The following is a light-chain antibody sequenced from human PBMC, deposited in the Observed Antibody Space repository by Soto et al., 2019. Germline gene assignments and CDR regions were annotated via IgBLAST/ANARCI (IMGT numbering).Light chain of an antibody. J-gene: IGLJ1*01. V-gene: IGLV2-14*01. CDR2: DVS. CDR3: SSFSVASPL. Sequence: QSALTQPASMSGSPGQSVTISCAGTSXDIGGYNYVSWYQHHPGTAPKLIIYDVSSRPSGVSHRFSGSKSGNTASLTISGLQAEDEADYYCSSFSVASPLFGTGTKVTVL. CDR1: SXDIGGYNY.